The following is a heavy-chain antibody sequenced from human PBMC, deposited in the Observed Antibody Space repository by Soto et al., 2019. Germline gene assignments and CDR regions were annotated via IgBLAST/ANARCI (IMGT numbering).Heavy chain of an antibody. D-gene: IGHD5-12*01. Sequence: EVQLVESGGGLVQPGGSLTLSCAASGFAFSDYGMMWVRQAPGKGLECISFICGSTIYYPDSVKGRFTISRDNAKNSLFLQMNNLGAEDTAVYYCARDRGPMGSVDTMRGYWGQGILVTVSS. J-gene: IGHJ4*02. CDR1: GFAFSDYG. V-gene: IGHV3-48*01. CDR2: ICGSTI. CDR3: ARDRGPMGSVDTMRGY.